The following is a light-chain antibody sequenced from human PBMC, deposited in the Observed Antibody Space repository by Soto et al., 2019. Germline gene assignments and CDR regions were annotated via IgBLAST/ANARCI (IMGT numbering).Light chain of an antibody. CDR2: GAS. J-gene: IGKJ1*01. Sequence: EIVMTQSPATLSVSPGEGATLSCRASQSVSTNLAWYQQKPGQAPRLVIYGASTRATGIPARFSGSGSGTEFTLTVSSLQSEDSAIYYCQQYDNWPPWTFGQGTKVDIK. CDR1: QSVSTN. V-gene: IGKV3-15*01. CDR3: QQYDNWPPWT.